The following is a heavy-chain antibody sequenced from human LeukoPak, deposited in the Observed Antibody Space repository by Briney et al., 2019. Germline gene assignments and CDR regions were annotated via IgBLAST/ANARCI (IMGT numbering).Heavy chain of an antibody. CDR2: TYYRSKWYN. CDR1: GDTVSGNSAA. CDR3: ARLSSGAGGDFDC. J-gene: IGHJ4*02. V-gene: IGHV6-1*01. Sequence: KASQTLSLTCAISGDTVSGNSAAWNWVRQSPSRGLEWLVRTYYRSKWYNNYALSVKSRITIKPDTSKNQFSLQLNSVTPEDTAVYYCARLSSGAGGDFDCWGQGTLVTVSS. D-gene: IGHD6-19*01.